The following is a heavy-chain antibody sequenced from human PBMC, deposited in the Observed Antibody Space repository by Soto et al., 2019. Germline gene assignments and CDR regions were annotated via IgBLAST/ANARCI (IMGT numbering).Heavy chain of an antibody. Sequence: ASVKVSCKASGYTFTSYYMHWVRQAPGQGLEWMGIINPSSGSTSYAQKFQGRVTMTRDTSTSTAYMGLSSLRSEDTAVYYCAREREGSGFDPWGQGTPVTVSS. V-gene: IGHV1-46*01. CDR3: AREREGSGFDP. D-gene: IGHD1-26*01. J-gene: IGHJ5*02. CDR2: INPSSGST. CDR1: GYTFTSYY.